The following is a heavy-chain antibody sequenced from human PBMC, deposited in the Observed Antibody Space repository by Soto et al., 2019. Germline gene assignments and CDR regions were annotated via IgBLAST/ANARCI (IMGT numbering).Heavy chain of an antibody. D-gene: IGHD5-18*01. J-gene: IGHJ4*02. CDR3: ARCLPGYRYGLDD. CDR1: GGSICSGDCY. V-gene: IGHV4-30-4*01. Sequence: PSETLSLTCTLSGGSICSGDCYWSWIRQPPGKGLEWIGYIYYSGSTYYNPSLKSRVTISVDTSKNQFSLKLSCVTAADTAVYYGARCLPGYRYGLDDWGQGTLVPVSS. CDR2: IYYSGST.